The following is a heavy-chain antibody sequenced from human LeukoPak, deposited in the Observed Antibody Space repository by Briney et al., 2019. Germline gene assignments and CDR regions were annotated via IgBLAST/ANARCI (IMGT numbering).Heavy chain of an antibody. D-gene: IGHD3-10*01. CDR2: IYSGGST. V-gene: IGHV3-66*01. Sequence: PGGSLRLSCAASGFTFSSYGMHWVRQAPGKGLEWVSVIYSGGSTYYADSVKDRFTISRDNSKNTLYLQMNSLRAEDTAVYYCAREEYGSGSYSLWGQGTLVTVSS. CDR1: GFTFSSYG. J-gene: IGHJ4*02. CDR3: AREEYGSGSYSL.